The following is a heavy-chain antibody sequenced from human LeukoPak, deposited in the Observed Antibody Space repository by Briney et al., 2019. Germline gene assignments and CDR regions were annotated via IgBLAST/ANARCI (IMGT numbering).Heavy chain of an antibody. CDR3: ARWGPPPFPEGTREQWFDP. CDR2: INHSGST. V-gene: IGHV4-34*01. CDR1: GGSFSGYY. J-gene: IGHJ5*02. D-gene: IGHD1/OR15-1a*01. Sequence: SETLSLTCAVYGGSFSGYYWSWIRQPPGKGLEWIGEINHSGSTNYNPSLKSRVTISVDTSKNQFSLKLSSVTAADTAVYYCARWGPPPFPEGTREQWFDPWGQGTLVTVSS.